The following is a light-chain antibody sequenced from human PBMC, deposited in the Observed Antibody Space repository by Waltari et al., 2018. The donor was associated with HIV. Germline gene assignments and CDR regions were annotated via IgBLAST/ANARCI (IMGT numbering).Light chain of an antibody. Sequence: QSVLTQPPSVSGAPGQRVTISCTGSSSNIGAGYDVNWYQQLPGTAPKLLIYGNSNRPSGVPDRFSGSKSGTSASLAITGLQAEDEADYYCQSYDSSLIHVVFGGGTKLTVL. CDR2: GNS. CDR1: SSNIGAGYD. V-gene: IGLV1-40*01. CDR3: QSYDSSLIHVV. J-gene: IGLJ2*01.